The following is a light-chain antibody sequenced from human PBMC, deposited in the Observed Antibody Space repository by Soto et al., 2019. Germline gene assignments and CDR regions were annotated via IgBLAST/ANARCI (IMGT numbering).Light chain of an antibody. V-gene: IGLV1-40*01. CDR2: GNS. CDR3: QSYDSSLSGYV. J-gene: IGLJ1*01. CDR1: SSNIGAGYD. Sequence: QSALTQPPSVSLAPGQRVTISCTGSSSNIGAGYDVHSYQQLPGTAAKLLIYGNSNPPSRAPDRFSGSTSGTSASLAITGLQAEDEADYYCQSYDSSLSGYVFGTGTKVTVL.